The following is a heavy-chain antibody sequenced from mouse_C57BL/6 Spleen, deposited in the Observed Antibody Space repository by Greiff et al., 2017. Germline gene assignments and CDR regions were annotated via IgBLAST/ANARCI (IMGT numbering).Heavy chain of an antibody. J-gene: IGHJ4*01. Sequence: QVHVKQPGAELVKPGASVKMSCKASGYTFTSYWITWVKQRPGQGLAWIGDIYPGSGSTNYNEKFKSKATLTVDTSSSTAYMQLSSLTSEDSAVYYCARYQLPPYAMDYWGQGTSVTVSS. CDR2: IYPGSGST. V-gene: IGHV1-55*01. D-gene: IGHD2-1*01. CDR3: ARYQLPPYAMDY. CDR1: GYTFTSYW.